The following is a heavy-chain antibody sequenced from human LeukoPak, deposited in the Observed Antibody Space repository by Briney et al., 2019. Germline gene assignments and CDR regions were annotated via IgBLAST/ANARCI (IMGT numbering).Heavy chain of an antibody. J-gene: IGHJ4*02. D-gene: IGHD3-22*01. CDR2: ISSSGSTI. V-gene: IGHV3-48*04. Sequence: GGSLRLSCAASGFTFSVYWMHWVRQVPGKGLEWVSYISSSGSTIYYADSVKGRFTISRDNAKNSLYLQMNSLRAEDTAVYYCARVFFYYDSSGYYLWGQGTLVTVSS. CDR3: ARVFFYYDSSGYYL. CDR1: GFTFSVYW.